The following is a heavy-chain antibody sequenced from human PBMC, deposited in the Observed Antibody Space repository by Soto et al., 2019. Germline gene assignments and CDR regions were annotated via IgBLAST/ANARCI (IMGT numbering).Heavy chain of an antibody. CDR3: AKGSVVVAARKYYFDY. CDR2: ISGSGGST. J-gene: IGHJ4*02. D-gene: IGHD2-15*01. V-gene: IGHV3-23*01. Sequence: GGSLRLSCAASGFTFSSYAMSWVRQAPGKGLEWVSAISGSGGSTYYADSVKGRFTISRDNSKNTLYLQMNSLRAEDTAVYYCAKGSVVVAARKYYFDYWGQGTLVTVSS. CDR1: GFTFSSYA.